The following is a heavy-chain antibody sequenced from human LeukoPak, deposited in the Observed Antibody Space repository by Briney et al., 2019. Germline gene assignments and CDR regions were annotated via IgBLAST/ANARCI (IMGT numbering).Heavy chain of an antibody. CDR3: ARGSPIAATGKSAFDI. J-gene: IGHJ3*02. CDR1: GYTFTDYY. V-gene: IGHV1-2*02. Sequence: GASVKVSCKSSGYTFTDYYMHWVRQAPGQGLEWMGWINPNSGITNYGQKFQGRVTMTTDTSVSTAYMDLSSLISDDTALYYRARGSPIAATGKSAFDIWGQGTLVTVSS. D-gene: IGHD6-13*01. CDR2: INPNSGIT.